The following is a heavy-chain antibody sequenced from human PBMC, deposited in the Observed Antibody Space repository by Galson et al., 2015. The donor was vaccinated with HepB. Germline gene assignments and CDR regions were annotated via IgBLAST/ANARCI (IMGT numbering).Heavy chain of an antibody. D-gene: IGHD4-17*01. CDR2: IIPFIGIA. Sequence: SVKVSCKASGGTFSSYTINWVRQAPGQGLEWMGRIIPFIGIANYAQKFQGRVTITADKSTSTVYMELSSLRSEDTAVYYRARVVGDYGEYIDYFDFWGQGTLVTVSS. CDR3: ARVVGDYGEYIDYFDF. CDR1: GGTFSSYT. J-gene: IGHJ4*02. V-gene: IGHV1-69*02.